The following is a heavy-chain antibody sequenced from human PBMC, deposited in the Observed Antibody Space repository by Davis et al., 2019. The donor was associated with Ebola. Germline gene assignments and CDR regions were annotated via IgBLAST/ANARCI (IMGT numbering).Heavy chain of an antibody. V-gene: IGHV3-23*01. D-gene: IGHD4-23*01. J-gene: IGHJ4*02. Sequence: GESLKISCAASGFTFSSSKMTWVRQAPGKGLEWVSAITSSGDVTFYTDSVKGRFTISRDNYKDILYLQMHNLRAEDTAVYYCAKNRATVTYDYWGQGTLVTVSS. CDR3: AKNRATVTYDY. CDR2: ITSSGDVT. CDR1: GFTFSSSK.